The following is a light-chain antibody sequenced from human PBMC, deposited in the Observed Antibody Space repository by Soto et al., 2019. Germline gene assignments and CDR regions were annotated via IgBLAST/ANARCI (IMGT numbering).Light chain of an antibody. Sequence: QSALTQPPSVSRAPGQRVTISCTGSSSNIGAGYDVHWYQQLPGTAPKLLIYGNSNRPSGVPDRFSGSKSGTSASLAITGLQAEDEDDYYCQSYDSSLSGSRVFGTGTKVTVL. V-gene: IGLV1-40*01. CDR3: QSYDSSLSGSRV. CDR2: GNS. CDR1: SSNIGAGYD. J-gene: IGLJ1*01.